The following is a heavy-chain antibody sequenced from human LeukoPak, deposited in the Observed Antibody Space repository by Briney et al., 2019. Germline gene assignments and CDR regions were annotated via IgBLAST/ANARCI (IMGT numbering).Heavy chain of an antibody. CDR2: IRQDGSEK. D-gene: IGHD6-13*01. CDR3: ARRAVSSTVFEY. Sequence: GGSLRLSCAASGFTFSNSWMSWVRQAPGKGLEWVAEIRQDGSEKHYVDSVKGRFTISRDNAENSVFLQMNSLRGEDTAVYYCARRAVSSTVFEYWGQGTLVTVSS. V-gene: IGHV3-7*01. J-gene: IGHJ4*02. CDR1: GFTFSNSW.